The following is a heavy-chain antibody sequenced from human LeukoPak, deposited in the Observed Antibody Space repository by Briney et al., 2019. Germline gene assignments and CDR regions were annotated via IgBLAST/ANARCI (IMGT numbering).Heavy chain of an antibody. D-gene: IGHD4-17*01. J-gene: IGHJ4*02. CDR2: ISGSSSYI. CDR1: GFTFSSYS. V-gene: IGHV3-21*01. Sequence: GGSLRLSCAASGFTFSSYSMNWVRQAPGKGLEWVSSISGSSSYIYYAGSVKGRFTISRDNAKNSLYLQMDSLRAEDTAVYYCARGTNFFDYWGQGTLVTVSS. CDR3: ARGTNFFDY.